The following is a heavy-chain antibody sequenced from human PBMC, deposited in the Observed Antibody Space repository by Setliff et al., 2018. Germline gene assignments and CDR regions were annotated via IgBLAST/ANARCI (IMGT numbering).Heavy chain of an antibody. D-gene: IGHD1-7*01. V-gene: IGHV4-39*01. CDR2: FHYRGTT. CDR1: GASINSGSNY. J-gene: IGHJ4*02. Sequence: SETLSLTCTVSGASINSGSNYWGWIRQPPGKGLEWIGRFHYRGTTYSNASLASRLTLSVDTSKNQFSLKLTSVTASDTAVYYCARTGTYRYFDSWGQGIQDTVSS. CDR3: ARTGTYRYFDS.